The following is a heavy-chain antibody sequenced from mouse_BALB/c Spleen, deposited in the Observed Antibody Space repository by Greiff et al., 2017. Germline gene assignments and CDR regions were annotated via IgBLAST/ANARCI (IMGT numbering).Heavy chain of an antibody. Sequence: QVQLQQSGAELVRPGTSVKVSCKASGYAFTNYLIEWVKQRPGQGLEWIGVINPGSGGTNYNEKFKGKATLTADKSSSTAYMQLSSLTSDDAAVYFCARWDDGYYSWYFDVWGAGTTVTVSS. V-gene: IGHV1-54*01. CDR3: ARWDDGYYSWYFDV. CDR2: INPGSGGT. CDR1: GYAFTNYL. J-gene: IGHJ1*01. D-gene: IGHD2-3*01.